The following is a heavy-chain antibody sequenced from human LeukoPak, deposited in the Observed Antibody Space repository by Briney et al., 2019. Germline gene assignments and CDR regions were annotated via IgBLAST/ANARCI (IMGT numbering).Heavy chain of an antibody. Sequence: GGSLRLSCAASGFTVSRNYMSWVRQAPGKGLEWVSVIYTDGSTYYADSVRGRFTISRDNSENTLYLQMNSLRAEDTAVYYCARDRGSYPSGAFDIWGQGTVVTVSS. V-gene: IGHV3-53*01. J-gene: IGHJ3*02. D-gene: IGHD1-26*01. CDR1: GFTVSRNY. CDR2: IYTDGST. CDR3: ARDRGSYPSGAFDI.